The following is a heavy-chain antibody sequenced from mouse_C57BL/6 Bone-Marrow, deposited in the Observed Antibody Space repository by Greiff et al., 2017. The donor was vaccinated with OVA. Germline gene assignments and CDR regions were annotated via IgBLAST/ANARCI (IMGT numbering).Heavy chain of an antibody. D-gene: IGHD2-1*01. J-gene: IGHJ2*01. Sequence: LQQSGAELARPGASVKMSCKASGYTFTSYTMHWVKQRPGQGLEWIGYINPSSGYTKSNQKIKDKATMTADKSSSTAYMQLGIRTSEDSSVYYCARPPHGNWGQGTTLTVAS. CDR2: INPSSGYT. CDR3: ARPPHGN. CDR1: GYTFTSYT. V-gene: IGHV1-4*01.